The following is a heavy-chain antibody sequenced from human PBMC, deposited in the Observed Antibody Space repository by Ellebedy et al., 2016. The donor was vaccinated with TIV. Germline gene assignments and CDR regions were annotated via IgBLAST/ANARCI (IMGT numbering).Heavy chain of an antibody. J-gene: IGHJ6*02. D-gene: IGHD3-22*01. CDR1: GFSFSNYS. CDR3: ARDFDSSGHYFGAYYYGMDV. Sequence: GESLKISCAASGFSFSNYSMNWVRQVPGEGLEWVSSISRSGRYLYYLDSVKGRFTVSRDNAKNSLYLQLNSLRAEDSAVYYCARDFDSSGHYFGAYYYGMDVWGQGTTVSVSS. CDR2: ISRSGRYL. V-gene: IGHV3-21*01.